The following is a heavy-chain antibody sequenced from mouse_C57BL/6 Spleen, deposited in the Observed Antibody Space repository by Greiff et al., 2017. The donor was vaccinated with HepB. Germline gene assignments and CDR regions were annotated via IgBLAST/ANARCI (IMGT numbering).Heavy chain of an antibody. D-gene: IGHD2-3*01. CDR1: GYTFTEYT. J-gene: IGHJ2*01. V-gene: IGHV1-62-2*01. Sequence: VQLQQSGAELVKPGASVKLSCKASGYTFTEYTIHWVKQRSGQGLEWIGWFYPGSGSIKYNEKFKDKATLTADKSSSTVYMELSRLTSEDSAVYVCARHEEVPYDGYYYFDYWGQGTTLTVSS. CDR2: FYPGSGSI. CDR3: ARHEEVPYDGYYYFDY.